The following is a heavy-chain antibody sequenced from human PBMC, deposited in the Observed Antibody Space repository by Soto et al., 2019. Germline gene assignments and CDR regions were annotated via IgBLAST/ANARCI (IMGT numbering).Heavy chain of an antibody. V-gene: IGHV4-39*01. D-gene: IGHD3-9*01. CDR3: ARLEGLATISYYFDF. CDR2: IYYLGNT. Sequence: SETLSLTCTVSGGSISSRSSYWGWIRQPPGKGLEWIGSIYYLGNTYYNPSLQTRVTISVDKSKSQFSLKLNSVTAADSAVYFCARLEGLATISYYFDFWGPGALVTVSS. J-gene: IGHJ4*02. CDR1: GGSISSRSSY.